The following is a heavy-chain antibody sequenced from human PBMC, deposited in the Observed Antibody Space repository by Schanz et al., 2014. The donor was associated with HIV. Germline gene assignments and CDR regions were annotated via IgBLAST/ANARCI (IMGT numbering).Heavy chain of an antibody. CDR3: AKDRNYYDSRFLGKGNYYYYYGMDV. J-gene: IGHJ6*02. D-gene: IGHD3-22*01. V-gene: IGHV3-30*18. Sequence: QVQLVESGGGVVQPGRSLRLSCAASGFTFSSYGMYWVRQAPGKGLEWVAVKSYDGRNKYCADSVKGRFTVSRDNAKNTVYLQMKSLRVEDTAVYYCAKDRNYYDSRFLGKGNYYYYYGMDVWGQGTTVTVSS. CDR1: GFTFSSYG. CDR2: KSYDGRNK.